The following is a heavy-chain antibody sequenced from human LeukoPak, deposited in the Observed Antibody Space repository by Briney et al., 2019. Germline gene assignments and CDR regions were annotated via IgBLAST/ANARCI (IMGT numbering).Heavy chain of an antibody. J-gene: IGHJ4*02. V-gene: IGHV1-69*05. CDR2: IIPIFGTA. Sequence: PVKVSCKASGGTFSSYAISWVRQAPGQGLEWMGGIIPIFGTANYAQKFQGRVTITTDESTSTAYMELSSLRSEDTAVYYCARGDSSGYSSFDYLGQGTLVTVSS. CDR1: GGTFSSYA. D-gene: IGHD3-22*01. CDR3: ARGDSSGYSSFDY.